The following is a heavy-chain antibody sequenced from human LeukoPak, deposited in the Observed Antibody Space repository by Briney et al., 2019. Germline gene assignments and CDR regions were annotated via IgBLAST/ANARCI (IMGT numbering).Heavy chain of an antibody. Sequence: HPGRPLRLSCVASGFTFTGHSMHWVRQAPGKGLEWVAFIRYDGTNKYYADSVKGRFTISRDNSKNTLYLQMNSLRAEDTAVYYCAKDLGGYMDVWGKGTTVTISS. CDR1: GFTFTGHS. J-gene: IGHJ6*03. CDR2: IRYDGTNK. CDR3: AKDLGGYMDV. V-gene: IGHV3-30*02.